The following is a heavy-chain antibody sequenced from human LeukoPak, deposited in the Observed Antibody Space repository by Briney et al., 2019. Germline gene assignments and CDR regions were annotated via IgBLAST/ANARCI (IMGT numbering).Heavy chain of an antibody. CDR3: ARDLDYYGSGSFFNI. D-gene: IGHD3-10*01. CDR1: GYTFTAYS. Sequence: ASVKVSCKASGYTFTAYSMHWVRQAPGQGLEWMGWINPNSGGTNYAQKFQGRVTMTRDTSITPAYMELGRLRSDDTAVYYCARDLDYYGSGSFFNIWGQGTMVTVSS. V-gene: IGHV1-2*02. J-gene: IGHJ3*02. CDR2: INPNSGGT.